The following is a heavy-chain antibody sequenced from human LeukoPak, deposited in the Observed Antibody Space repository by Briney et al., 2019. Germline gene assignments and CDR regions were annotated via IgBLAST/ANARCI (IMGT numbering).Heavy chain of an antibody. CDR2: ISSSSSYI. CDR1: GFTFSSYA. V-gene: IGHV3-21*01. CDR3: ARFGVVANALERGVANWFDP. D-gene: IGHD2-21*01. Sequence: GGSLRLSCAASGFTFSSYAMNWVRQAPGKGLEWVSSISSSSSYIYYADSVQGRFTISRDNAKNSLYLQMNSLRAEDTAVYYGARFGVVANALERGVANWFDPWGQGTLVTVSS. J-gene: IGHJ5*02.